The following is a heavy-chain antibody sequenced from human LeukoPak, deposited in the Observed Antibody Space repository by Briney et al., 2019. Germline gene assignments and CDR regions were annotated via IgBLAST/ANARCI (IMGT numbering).Heavy chain of an antibody. CDR1: GFTFSSYA. CDR2: ISGSGGST. CDR3: AKETLPTYYYDSSGYYPDDY. V-gene: IGHV3-23*01. Sequence: GGSLRLSCAASGFTFSSYAISWVRQAPGKGLEWVSAISGSGGSTYYADSVKGRFTISRDNSKNTLYLQMNSLRAEDTAVYYCAKETLPTYYYDSSGYYPDDYWGQGTLVTVSS. D-gene: IGHD3-22*01. J-gene: IGHJ4*02.